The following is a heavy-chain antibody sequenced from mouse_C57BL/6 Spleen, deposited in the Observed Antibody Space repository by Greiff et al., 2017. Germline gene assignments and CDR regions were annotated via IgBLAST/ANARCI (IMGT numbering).Heavy chain of an antibody. V-gene: IGHV1-78*01. Sequence: LEESDAELVEPGASVKISCKVSGYTFTDHTIHWMKQRPEQGLEWIGYIYPRDGSTKYNEKFKGKATLTADKSSSTAYMQLNSLTSEDSAVYFCARGPPYYYGSSPYYFDYWGQGTTLTVSS. CDR3: ARGPPYYYGSSPYYFDY. CDR1: GYTFTDHT. CDR2: IYPRDGST. J-gene: IGHJ2*01. D-gene: IGHD1-1*01.